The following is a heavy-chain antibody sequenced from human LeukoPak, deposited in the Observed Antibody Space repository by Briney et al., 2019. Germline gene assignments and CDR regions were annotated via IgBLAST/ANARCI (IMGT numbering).Heavy chain of an antibody. CDR2: ISYDGSNK. V-gene: IGHV3-30*04. CDR3: ARVSQSSSFIYMDV. D-gene: IGHD6-13*01. J-gene: IGHJ6*03. Sequence: GGSLRLSCAASGFTFSSYAMSWVRQAPGKGLEWVAVISYDGSNKYYADSVKGRFTISRDNSKNTLYLQMNSLRAEDTAVYYCARVSQSSSFIYMDVWGKGTTVTVSS. CDR1: GFTFSSYA.